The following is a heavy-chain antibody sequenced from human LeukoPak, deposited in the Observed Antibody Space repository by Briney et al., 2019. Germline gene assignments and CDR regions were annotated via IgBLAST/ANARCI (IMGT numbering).Heavy chain of an antibody. CDR1: GFTFSNYD. CDR3: AREAGYAFDI. D-gene: IGHD1-14*01. Sequence: GGSLRLSCEASGFTFSNYDMIWVRQAPGKGLEWVSIISGSGGSTYYGDSVKGRFTISRDNSKNTLYLQMNSLRAEDTAVYYCAREAGYAFDIWGQGTMVTVSS. CDR2: ISGSGGST. V-gene: IGHV3-23*01. J-gene: IGHJ3*02.